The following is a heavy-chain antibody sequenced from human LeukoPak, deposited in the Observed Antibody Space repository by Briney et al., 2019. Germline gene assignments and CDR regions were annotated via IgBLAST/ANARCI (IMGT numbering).Heavy chain of an antibody. Sequence: GGSLRLSCAASGFTFSSYGMHWVRQAPGKGLEWVAFIRYDGSNKYYADSVKGRFTISRDNSKNTLYLQMNSLRAEDTAVYYCAKDRGYYYDSSGYSISYYMDVWGKGTTVTISS. CDR3: AKDRGYYYDSSGYSISYYMDV. D-gene: IGHD3-22*01. CDR1: GFTFSSYG. CDR2: IRYDGSNK. V-gene: IGHV3-30*02. J-gene: IGHJ6*03.